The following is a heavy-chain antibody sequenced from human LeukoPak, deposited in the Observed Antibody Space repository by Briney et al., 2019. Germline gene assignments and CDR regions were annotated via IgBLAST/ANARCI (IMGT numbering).Heavy chain of an antibody. D-gene: IGHD3-22*01. CDR3: ARDRSSGYYSDAFDI. J-gene: IGHJ3*02. CDR2: IYHSGST. Sequence: SETLSLTCAVSGGSISSSNWWSWVRQPPGKGLEWIGEIYHSGSTNYNPSLKSRVTISVDKSKNQFSLKLSSVTAADTAVYYCARDRSSGYYSDAFDIWGQGTMVTVSS. CDR1: GGSISSSNW. V-gene: IGHV4-4*02.